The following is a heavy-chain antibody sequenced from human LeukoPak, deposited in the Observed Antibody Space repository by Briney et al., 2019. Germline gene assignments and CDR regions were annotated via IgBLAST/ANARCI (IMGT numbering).Heavy chain of an antibody. V-gene: IGHV3-23*01. Sequence: AGGSLRLSCAAYGFTFSNYAMSWVRQAPGKGLEWVSGISDSVDSTHYADSVKGRFTISRDNSKNTLYLQMNSLRAEDTALYYCAKDLARIGARQSDYWGQGTLVTVSS. J-gene: IGHJ4*02. CDR3: AKDLARIGARQSDY. CDR1: GFTFSNYA. CDR2: ISDSVDST. D-gene: IGHD6-6*01.